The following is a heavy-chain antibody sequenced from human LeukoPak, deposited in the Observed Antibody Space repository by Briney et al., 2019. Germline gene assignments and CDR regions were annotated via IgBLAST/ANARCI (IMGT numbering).Heavy chain of an antibody. CDR2: IWYDGSNK. V-gene: IGHV3-33*06. CDR3: AKGRSGIEY. J-gene: IGHJ4*02. D-gene: IGHD1-1*01. CDR1: GFTFSSYG. Sequence: SGGSLRLSCAASGFTFSSYGMHWVRQAPGKGLEWVAVIWYDGSNKYYGDSVKGRFTISRDNSKNTLYLQMNSLRAEDTAVYYCAKGRSGIEYWGQGTLVTVSS.